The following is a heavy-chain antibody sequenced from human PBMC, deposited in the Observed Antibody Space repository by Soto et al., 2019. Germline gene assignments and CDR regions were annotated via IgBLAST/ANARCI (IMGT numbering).Heavy chain of an antibody. D-gene: IGHD3-10*01. CDR2: ISGSGGST. Sequence: GGSLRLSCAASGFTFSSYAMSWVRQAPGKGLEWVSAISGSGGSTYYADSVKGRFTISRDNSKNTLYLQMNSLRAEDTAMYHCATDRVFLARGHYYGLDVWGQGTTVTVSS. J-gene: IGHJ6*02. CDR3: ATDRVFLARGHYYGLDV. CDR1: GFTFSSYA. V-gene: IGHV3-23*01.